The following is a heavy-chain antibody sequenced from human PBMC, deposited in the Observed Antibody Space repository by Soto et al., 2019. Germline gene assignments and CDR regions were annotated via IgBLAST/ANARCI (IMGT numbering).Heavy chain of an antibody. CDR1: GFSISSHY. Sequence: DVQVVETGGGLIQPGGSLTLSCAASGFSISSHYISWVRQAPGKGLEWVSVIFPGGSTYDADSVQGRFTISRDSSKNTVFLRMNSLRDEETAVYYCSRGMGEVAAHSADHWGQGTLVSVSS. D-gene: IGHD6-19*01. CDR2: IFPGGST. CDR3: SRGMGEVAAHSADH. J-gene: IGHJ5*02. V-gene: IGHV3-53*02.